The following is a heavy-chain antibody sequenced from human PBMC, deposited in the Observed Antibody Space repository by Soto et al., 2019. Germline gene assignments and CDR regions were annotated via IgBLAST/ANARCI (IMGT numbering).Heavy chain of an antibody. CDR3: ARDLSVSNYDFWSGSVYYGMDV. Sequence: GASVKVSCKASGYTFTSYYMHWVRQAPGQGLEWMGIINPSGGSTSYAQKFQGRVTMTRDTSTSTVYMELSSLRSEDTAVYYCARDLSVSNYDFWSGSVYYGMDVWGQGTTVTVSS. CDR1: GYTFTSYY. CDR2: INPSGGST. D-gene: IGHD3-3*01. J-gene: IGHJ6*02. V-gene: IGHV1-46*01.